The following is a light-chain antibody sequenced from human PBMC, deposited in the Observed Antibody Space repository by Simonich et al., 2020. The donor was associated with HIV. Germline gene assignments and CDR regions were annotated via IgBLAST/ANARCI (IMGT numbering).Light chain of an antibody. V-gene: IGKV4-1*01. J-gene: IGKJ1*01. CDR3: QQYYTPPWT. CDR1: QSVLYSSNNKNY. CDR2: WAS. Sequence: DIVMTQSPDSLAVSLGERATINCKSSQSVLYSSNNKNYLAWYQQKPGHSPKLLIYWASTRESGVPDRFSGSGSGTDFTLTISSLQAEDVAVYYCQQYYTPPWTFGQGTKVEIK.